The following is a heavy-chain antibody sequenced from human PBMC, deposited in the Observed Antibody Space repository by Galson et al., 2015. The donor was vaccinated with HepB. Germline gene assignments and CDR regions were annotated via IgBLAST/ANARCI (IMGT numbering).Heavy chain of an antibody. CDR3: ATFTVVTSLTL. D-gene: IGHD4-23*01. V-gene: IGHV1-69-2*01. CDR1: GYTFTDYY. J-gene: IGHJ4*02. Sequence: VKVSCKVSGYTFTDYYMHWVQQAPGKGLEWMGLVDPEDGETIYAEKFQGRVTITADTSTDTAYMELSRLRSEDTAVYYCATFTVVTSLTLWGQGTLVTVSS. CDR2: VDPEDGET.